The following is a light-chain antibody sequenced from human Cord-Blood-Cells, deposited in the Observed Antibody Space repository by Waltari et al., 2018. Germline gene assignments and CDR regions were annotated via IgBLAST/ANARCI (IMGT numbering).Light chain of an antibody. Sequence: DIQMPQSPSSLSASVGDRDTITCRASQSISSYLNLYQQKPGKAPKLLIYAASSLQSGVPSRFSGSGSGTDFTLTISSLQPEDFATYYCQQSYSTPFTFGPGTQVDIK. CDR2: AAS. CDR3: QQSYSTPFT. CDR1: QSISSY. J-gene: IGKJ3*01. V-gene: IGKV1-39*01.